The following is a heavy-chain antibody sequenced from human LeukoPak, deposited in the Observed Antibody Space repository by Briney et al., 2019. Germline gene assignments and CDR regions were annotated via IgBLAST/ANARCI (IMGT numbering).Heavy chain of an antibody. CDR1: GFSLTTSGMC. V-gene: IGHV2-70*11. D-gene: IGHD5-12*01. J-gene: IGHJ4*02. Sequence: ESGPTLVKPTQTLTLTCTFSGFSLTTSGMCVSWIPQPPGKALEWLARIDWDDDKYYSTSLKTRLTISKDTSKNRVVLTMTNMDPVDTATYYCARIYRGNNWPFDYWGQGTLVTVSS. CDR2: IDWDDDK. CDR3: ARIYRGNNWPFDY.